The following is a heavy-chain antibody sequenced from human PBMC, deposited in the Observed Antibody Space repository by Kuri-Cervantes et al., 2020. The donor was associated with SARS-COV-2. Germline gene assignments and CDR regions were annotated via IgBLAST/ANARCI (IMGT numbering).Heavy chain of an antibody. CDR1: GFTFSSYG. CDR2: ISYDGSNK. Sequence: GGSLRLSCAASGFTFSSYGMHWVRQAPGKGLEWVAVISYDGSNKYYADSVKGRFTISRDNSKNTLYLQMNSLRAEDTAVYYCAKSLGEFYYGSGAGEWLDPWGQGTLVTVSS. D-gene: IGHD3-10*01. CDR3: AKSLGEFYYGSGAGEWLDP. J-gene: IGHJ5*02. V-gene: IGHV3-30*18.